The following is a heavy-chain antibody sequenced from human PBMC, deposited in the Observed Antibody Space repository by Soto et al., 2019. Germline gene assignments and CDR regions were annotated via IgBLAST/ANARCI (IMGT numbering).Heavy chain of an antibody. V-gene: IGHV3-30-3*01. J-gene: IGHJ6*02. Sequence: QVQLVESGGGVVQPGRSLRLSCAASGFTFSSCAMHWVRQAPGKGLEWVAVISYDGSNKYHADSVKGRFTISRDNSKNTLYLQMNSLRAEDTAVYYCARGGSGWYKDGMDVWGQGTTVTVSS. CDR3: ARGGSGWYKDGMDV. D-gene: IGHD6-19*01. CDR2: ISYDGSNK. CDR1: GFTFSSCA.